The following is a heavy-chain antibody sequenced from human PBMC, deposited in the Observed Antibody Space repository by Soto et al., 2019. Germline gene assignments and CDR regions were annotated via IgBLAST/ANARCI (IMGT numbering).Heavy chain of an antibody. J-gene: IGHJ4*02. CDR1: GFTFSSYA. Sequence: EVQLLESGGGLVQPGGSLRLSCAASGFTFSSYAMSWVRQAPGKGLEWVSAISGSGGSTYYADSVKGRFTISRDNSKNTLYLQMNSRRAEDTAVYYCAKVSSGWYSNFDYWGQGTLVTVSS. V-gene: IGHV3-23*01. D-gene: IGHD6-19*01. CDR3: AKVSSGWYSNFDY. CDR2: ISGSGGST.